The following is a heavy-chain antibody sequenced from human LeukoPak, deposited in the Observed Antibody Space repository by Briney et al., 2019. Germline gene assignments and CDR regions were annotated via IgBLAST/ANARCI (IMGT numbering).Heavy chain of an antibody. CDR2: IKSKTEGGTT. J-gene: IGHJ4*02. CDR1: GFTFDYAC. Sequence: GGSLRLSCAASGFTFDYACMSWVRQAPAKGLEWVGSIKSKTEGGTTVYAAPVQGRFTISRDDSKNTLYLQINSLKTEDTAVYFCTTEVRDSSGYFYFDNWGQGTLVTVSS. CDR3: TTEVRDSSGYFYFDN. V-gene: IGHV3-15*01. D-gene: IGHD3-22*01.